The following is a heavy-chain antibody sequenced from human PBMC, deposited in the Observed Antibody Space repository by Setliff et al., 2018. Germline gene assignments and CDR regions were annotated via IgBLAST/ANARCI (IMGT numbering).Heavy chain of an antibody. CDR2: ISRGATSI. J-gene: IGHJ4*02. V-gene: IGHV3-11*01. Sequence: PGESLKISCAASGFTFSDYYMSWIRQTPGKGLEWVAYISRGATSIYYADSVKGRFTISRDDATNSLYLQMNSLRAEDTAVYYCSTKGVPGTGGQGTLVIVSS. CDR1: GFTFSDYY. CDR3: STKGVPGT. D-gene: IGHD6-19*01.